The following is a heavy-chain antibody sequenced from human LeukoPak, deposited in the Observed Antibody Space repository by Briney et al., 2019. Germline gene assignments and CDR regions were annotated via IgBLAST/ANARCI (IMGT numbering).Heavy chain of an antibody. CDR2: ISTSSFYT. CDR3: ARDFDPPENSCPATACTAV. J-gene: IGHJ6*02. Sequence: ASVKVSCKTAGYTFVHFGISWVRQAPGQGLEWMGWISTSSFYTNYAQKFQGRLTMTTDSSTSTAYLELRSLKPHDPALYHCARDFDPPENSCPATACTAVSAQATTVTVS. CDR1: GYTFVHFG. V-gene: IGHV1-18*01. D-gene: IGHD2-15*01.